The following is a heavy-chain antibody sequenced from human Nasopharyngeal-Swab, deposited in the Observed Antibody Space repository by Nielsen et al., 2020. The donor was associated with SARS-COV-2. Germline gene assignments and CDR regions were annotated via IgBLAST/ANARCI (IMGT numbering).Heavy chain of an antibody. J-gene: IGHJ3*02. CDR3: ARAHFVVITIFGVAPDAFDI. D-gene: IGHD3-3*01. Sequence: ASVKVSCKASGYTFTSYAMHWVRQAPGQRLEWRGWINAGHGNTKYSQKFQGSVNINRDTSASTAYMELSSLRSEDPAVYYCARAHFVVITIFGVAPDAFDIWCQGTMVTVSS. CDR2: INAGHGNT. CDR1: GYTFTSYA. V-gene: IGHV1-3*01.